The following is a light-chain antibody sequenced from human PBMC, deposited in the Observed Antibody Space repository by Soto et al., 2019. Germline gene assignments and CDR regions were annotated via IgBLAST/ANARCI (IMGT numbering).Light chain of an antibody. CDR2: GAS. Sequence: EIVMTQSPATLSVSPGERATLSCRASQSVSSNLAWYQQKPGQAPRLLIYGASTRATGIPARFSGSGSGTEFTLTISRLEPEDLAVYYCQQYDNSVWTFGQGTKVDI. J-gene: IGKJ1*01. CDR1: QSVSSN. CDR3: QQYDNSVWT. V-gene: IGKV3-15*01.